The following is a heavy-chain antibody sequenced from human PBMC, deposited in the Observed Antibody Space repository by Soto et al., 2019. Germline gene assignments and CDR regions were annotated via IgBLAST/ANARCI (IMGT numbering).Heavy chain of an antibody. V-gene: IGHV4-31*03. CDR3: ARDRGIAAAGADAFDI. Sequence: QVQLQESGPGLVKPSQTLSLTCTVSGGSISSGGYYWSWIRQHPGKGLEWIGYIYYSGSTYYNPSLKSRVTISVDTSKNQFSLKLSSVTAADTAVYYCARDRGIAAAGADAFDIWGQGTMVTVSS. CDR2: IYYSGST. CDR1: GGSISSGGYY. J-gene: IGHJ3*02. D-gene: IGHD6-13*01.